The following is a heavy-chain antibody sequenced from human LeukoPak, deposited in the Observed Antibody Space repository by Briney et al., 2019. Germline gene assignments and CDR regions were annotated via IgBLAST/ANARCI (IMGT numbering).Heavy chain of an antibody. J-gene: IGHJ4*02. CDR2: ISDNGGGT. CDR1: GFTFSDYA. D-gene: IGHD2-21*02. V-gene: IGHV3-23*01. CDR3: ATNSLYCGGDCYSFDY. Sequence: GGSLRLSCTASGFTFSDYAMSWVRQAPGEGLEWVSSISDNGGGTYYADSVKGRFTISRDNSKNTLFLQMNSLRAEDTAAYYCATNSLYCGGDCYSFDYWGQGTLVTVSS.